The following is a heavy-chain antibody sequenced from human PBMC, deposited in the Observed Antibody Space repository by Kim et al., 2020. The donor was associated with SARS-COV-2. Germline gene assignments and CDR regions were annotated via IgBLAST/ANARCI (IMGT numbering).Heavy chain of an antibody. CDR2: ISWNSNSI. CDR1: GFTFDNFA. D-gene: IGHD3-10*01. Sequence: GGSLRLSCAASGFTFDNFAMHWVRQAPGKGLEWVSGISWNSNSIGYADSVKGRFTISRDNAKNSLYVQMNSLRAEDTALYYCAKETLSNYYGSGSLLGGGAFHIWGQGTMVTVSS. J-gene: IGHJ3*02. V-gene: IGHV3-9*01. CDR3: AKETLSNYYGSGSLLGGGAFHI.